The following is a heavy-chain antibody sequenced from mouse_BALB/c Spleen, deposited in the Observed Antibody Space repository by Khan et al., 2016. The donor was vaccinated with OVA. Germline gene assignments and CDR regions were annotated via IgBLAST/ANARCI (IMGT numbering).Heavy chain of an antibody. CDR2: IYPGTGST. CDR1: GYIFTNYW. D-gene: IGHD1-1*01. CDR3: ARSDYVSTYVMDN. J-gene: IGHJ4*01. Sequence: QVRLQQSGAELVRPGASVKLSCKTSGYIFTNYWIQWVKQRSGQGLEWIARIYPGTGSTYYNEKFKGTATLTADKSSSTAYMQLSSLKSEDSAVYFCARSDYVSTYVMDNWGHGTSVTVAS. V-gene: IGHV1S132*01.